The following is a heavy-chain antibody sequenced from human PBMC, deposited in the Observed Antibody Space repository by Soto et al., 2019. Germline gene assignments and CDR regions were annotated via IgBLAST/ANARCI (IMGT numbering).Heavy chain of an antibody. CDR2: MYYSGNT. CDR3: ARPGSTTGWFYFDS. CDR1: GGSISTSGHS. J-gene: IGHJ4*02. V-gene: IGHV4-39*01. Sequence: PSETLSLTCTVSGGSISTSGHSWGWIRQPPGKGLEWIGSMYYSGNTYHNPSLRSRITISADTSKNQFSLKLTSVTAADTAVYYCARPGSTTGWFYFDSWGQGILVTVSS. D-gene: IGHD3-9*01.